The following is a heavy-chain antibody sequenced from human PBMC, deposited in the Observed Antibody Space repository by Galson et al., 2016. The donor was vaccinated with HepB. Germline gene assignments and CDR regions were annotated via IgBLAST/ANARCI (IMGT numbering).Heavy chain of an antibody. CDR1: GFTFSGSF. Sequence: SLRLSCAATGFTFSGSFMHWVRQASGKGLEWVGRIGPKDKSYATAYHASVKGRFTISRDDSQNTAYLQMNSLKTEDTAVYYCVLVRFEGVVPQGGQGTLVTVSS. CDR2: IGPKDKSYAT. J-gene: IGHJ4*02. D-gene: IGHD3-3*01. CDR3: VLVRFEGVVPQ. V-gene: IGHV3-73*01.